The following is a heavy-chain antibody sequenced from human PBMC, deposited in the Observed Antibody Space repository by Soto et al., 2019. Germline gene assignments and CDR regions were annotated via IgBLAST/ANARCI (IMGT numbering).Heavy chain of an antibody. CDR3: ARLAMVRGVPTYGMEV. CDR1: GYSFTSYW. J-gene: IGHJ6*02. Sequence: EVQLVQSGAEVKKPGESLRISCKGSGYSFTSYWISWVRQMPGKGLEWMGRIDPSDSYTNYSPSFQGHVTISADKSISTAYLQWSSLKASDTAMYCCARLAMVRGVPTYGMEVWGQGTTVTVSS. V-gene: IGHV5-10-1*01. CDR2: IDPSDSYT. D-gene: IGHD3-10*01.